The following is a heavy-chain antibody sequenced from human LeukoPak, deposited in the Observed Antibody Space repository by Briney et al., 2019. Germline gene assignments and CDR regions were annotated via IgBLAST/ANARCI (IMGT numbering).Heavy chain of an antibody. CDR2: IYHSGST. CDR3: ARDCDTSSSSWYRYYFDY. J-gene: IGHJ4*02. Sequence: SETLSLTCAVSRGSISSSNWWSWVRQPPGKGLEWIGEIYHSGSTNYNPSLKSRVTISVDKSKNQFSLKLSSVTAADTAVYYCARDCDTSSSSWYRYYFDYWGQGTLVTVSS. V-gene: IGHV4-4*02. CDR1: RGSISSSNW. D-gene: IGHD6-13*01.